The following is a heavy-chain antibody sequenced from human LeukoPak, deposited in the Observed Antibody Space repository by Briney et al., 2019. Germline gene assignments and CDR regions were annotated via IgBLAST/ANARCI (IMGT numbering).Heavy chain of an antibody. CDR1: GFTFSDYY. V-gene: IGHV3-11*01. J-gene: IGHJ4*02. D-gene: IGHD3-22*01. CDR2: ITSSGRTI. Sequence: GGSLRLSCAASGFTFSDYYMSWIRQAPGKGLEWVSYITSSGRTIYYADSVKGRFTISRDNSKNTLYLQMNSLRAEDTAVYYCAKDWYYYGSSDYYVAYWGQGTLVTVSS. CDR3: AKDWYYYGSSDYYVAY.